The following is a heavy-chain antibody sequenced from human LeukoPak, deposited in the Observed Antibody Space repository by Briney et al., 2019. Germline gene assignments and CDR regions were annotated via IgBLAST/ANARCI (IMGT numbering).Heavy chain of an antibody. CDR1: GGSISSSSYY. CDR2: IYYSGST. Sequence: SETLSLTCTVSGGSISSSSYYWGWIRQPPGKGLEWIGSIYYSGSTYYNPSFKSRVPISVDKSKNHFFLKRRPVEVADTAVYYCARHGPPPYHYDSSGPVGGFDIWGEGTMVTVSS. D-gene: IGHD3-22*01. V-gene: IGHV4-39*01. CDR3: ARHGPPPYHYDSSGPVGGFDI. J-gene: IGHJ3*02.